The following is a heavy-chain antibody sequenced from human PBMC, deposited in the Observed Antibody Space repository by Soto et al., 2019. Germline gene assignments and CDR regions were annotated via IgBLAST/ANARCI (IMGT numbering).Heavy chain of an antibody. D-gene: IGHD6-13*01. J-gene: IGHJ4*02. CDR1: GFTFSDYY. CDR2: ISSSTSHT. CDR3: ARGRGAAADYFDF. V-gene: IGHV3-11*05. Sequence: GGSLRLSCAVSGFTFSDYYMTWIRQAPGKGLEWVSYISSSTSHTNYADSVKGRFTISRDNAKNSLFLQMISLRAEDTAVYYCARGRGAAADYFDFWGQGTLVTVSS.